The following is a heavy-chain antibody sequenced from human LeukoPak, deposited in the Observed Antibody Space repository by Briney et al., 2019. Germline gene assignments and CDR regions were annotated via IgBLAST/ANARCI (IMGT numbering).Heavy chain of an antibody. V-gene: IGHV3-23*01. Sequence: GGSLRLSCAASGFTFSSYAMSCVRQAPGKGPEWVSAISGSAGSTYYADSVKGRFTISRDNSKNTLYLQMNSLRAEGTAAYYCTQVPVYCSSTSCPYYYYYMDVWGKGTTVTVSS. CDR1: GFTFSSYA. J-gene: IGHJ6*03. D-gene: IGHD2-2*01. CDR2: ISGSAGST. CDR3: TQVPVYCSSTSCPYYYYYMDV.